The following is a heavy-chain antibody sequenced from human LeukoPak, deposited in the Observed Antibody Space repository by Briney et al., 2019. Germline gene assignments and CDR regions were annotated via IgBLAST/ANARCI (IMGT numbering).Heavy chain of an antibody. CDR3: ARAGVVAWNAHAFDI. CDR1: GGSFSGYY. D-gene: IGHD2-15*01. J-gene: IGHJ3*02. CDR2: INHSGST. V-gene: IGHV4-34*01. Sequence: SETLSLTCAVYGGSFSGYYWSWIRQPPGKGLEWIGEINHSGSTNYNPSLKSRVTISVDTSKNQFSLKLSSVTAADTAVYYCARAGVVAWNAHAFDIWGQGTMVTVSS.